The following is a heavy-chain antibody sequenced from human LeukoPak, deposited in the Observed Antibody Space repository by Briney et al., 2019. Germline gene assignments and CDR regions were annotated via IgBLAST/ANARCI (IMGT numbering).Heavy chain of an antibody. V-gene: IGHV4-30-2*01. J-gene: IGHJ4*02. D-gene: IGHD2-2*01. CDR2: IYHSGST. CDR3: ARGGGYHSY. CDR1: GGSISSGGYS. Sequence: SETLSLTCAVSGGSISSGGYSWSWIRQPPGKGLEWIGYIYHSGSTYYNPSLKSRVTISVDRSKNQFSLKLSSVTAADTAVYYCARGGGYHSYWGQGTLVTVSS.